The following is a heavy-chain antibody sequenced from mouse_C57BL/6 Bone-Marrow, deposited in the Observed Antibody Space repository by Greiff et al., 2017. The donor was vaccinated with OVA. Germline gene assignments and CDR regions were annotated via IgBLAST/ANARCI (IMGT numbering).Heavy chain of an antibody. D-gene: IGHD1-1*01. CDR1: GYTFTSYW. J-gene: IGHJ2*01. CDR3: TRRDYYGSSPDY. V-gene: IGHV1-5*01. CDR2: IYPGNSDT. Sequence: EVQLQQSGTVLARPGASVKLSCKTSGYTFTSYWMHWVKQRPGQGLEWIGAIYPGNSDTSYNQKFKGKATLTAVTSASTAYMELSSLTNEDSAVYYCTRRDYYGSSPDYWGQGTTLTVSS.